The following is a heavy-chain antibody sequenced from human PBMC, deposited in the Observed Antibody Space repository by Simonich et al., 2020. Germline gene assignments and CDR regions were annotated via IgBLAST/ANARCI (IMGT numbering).Heavy chain of an antibody. CDR1: GFTFDDYA. J-gene: IGHJ1*01. CDR2: MRWERGSI. D-gene: IGHD6-13*01. V-gene: IGHV3-9*01. Sequence: EVQLVESGGGLVQPGRSLRLSCAASGFTFDDYAMHWVRQAPGQGLEWVSGMRWERGSIGYAESVKGRFTISRDNAKNSLYLQMNSLRAEDTALYYCAKDVAAAGTEYFQHWGQGTLVTVSS. CDR3: AKDVAAAGTEYFQH.